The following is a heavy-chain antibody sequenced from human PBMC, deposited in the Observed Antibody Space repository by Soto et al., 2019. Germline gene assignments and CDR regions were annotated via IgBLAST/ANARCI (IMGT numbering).Heavy chain of an antibody. CDR2: IIPIFGTA. J-gene: IGHJ5*02. CDR3: ASATHYDFWSGYDRPNWFDP. CDR1: GGTFSSYA. D-gene: IGHD3-3*01. V-gene: IGHV1-69*13. Sequence: SVKVSCKASGGTFSSYAISWVRQAPGEGLEWMGGIIPIFGTANYAQKFQGRVTITADESTSTAYMELSSLRSEDTAVYYCASATHYDFWSGYDRPNWFDPWGKGTLVTVSS.